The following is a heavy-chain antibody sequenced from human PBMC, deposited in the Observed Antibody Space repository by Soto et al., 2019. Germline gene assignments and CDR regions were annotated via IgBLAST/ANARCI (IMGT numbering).Heavy chain of an antibody. V-gene: IGHV1-3*01. Sequence: ASVKVSCTASGYTFTSYAMRWVRQAPGQRLEWMGWINAGNGNTKYSQKFQGRVTITRDTSASTAYMELSSLRSEDTAVYYCARTPRIAVAVPFDYWGQGTLVTVSS. CDR1: GYTFTSYA. CDR2: INAGNGNT. D-gene: IGHD6-19*01. J-gene: IGHJ4*02. CDR3: ARTPRIAVAVPFDY.